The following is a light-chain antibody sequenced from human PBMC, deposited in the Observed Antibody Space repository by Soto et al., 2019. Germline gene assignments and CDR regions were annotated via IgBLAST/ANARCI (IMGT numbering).Light chain of an antibody. CDR2: EVT. CDR1: SSDVGGYNY. J-gene: IGLJ2*01. CDR3: SSYAGTNIV. Sequence: QSALTQPPSASGSPGQPVTISCTGTSSDVGGYNYVSWYQQHPGKAPKLIIYEVTKRPSGVPDRFSGSKSDNTASLTVSGLQADDEADYYCSSYAGTNIVFGGGTKLTVL. V-gene: IGLV2-8*01.